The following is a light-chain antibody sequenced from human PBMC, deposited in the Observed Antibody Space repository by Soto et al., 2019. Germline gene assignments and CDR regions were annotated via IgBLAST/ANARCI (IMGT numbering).Light chain of an antibody. CDR2: DVS. CDR1: SSDFGGYNY. Sequence: QSALTQPRSVSWSPGQSVTISCTGTSSDFGGYNYVSWYQHHPGKAPKLMIYDVSERPSGVPDRFSGSKSGNTASLTISGLQAEDEADYYCCSYAGTFHVLGTGTKVTVL. J-gene: IGLJ1*01. CDR3: CSYAGTFHV. V-gene: IGLV2-11*01.